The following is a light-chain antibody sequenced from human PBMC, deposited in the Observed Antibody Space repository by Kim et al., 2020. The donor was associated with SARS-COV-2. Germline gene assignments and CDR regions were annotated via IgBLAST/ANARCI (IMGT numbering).Light chain of an antibody. CDR1: QSIGTY. CDR3: QQRNNPRLS. V-gene: IGKV3-11*01. Sequence: DIVLTQSPATLSLSPGERATLSCRASQSIGTYLVWYQQKPGQAPRLLTFDASNRVTGIPARFSASGSGTDFTLTISSLEPEDFAVYYCQQRNNPRLSFGGGTKVDIK. J-gene: IGKJ4*01. CDR2: DAS.